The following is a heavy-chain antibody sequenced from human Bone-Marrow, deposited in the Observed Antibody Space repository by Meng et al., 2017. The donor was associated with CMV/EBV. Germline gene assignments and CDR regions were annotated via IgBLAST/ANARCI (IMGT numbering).Heavy chain of an antibody. CDR2: IGTAGDT. CDR1: GFTFSSYD. CDR3: ARVGQSLYGMDV. J-gene: IGHJ6*02. V-gene: IGHV3-13*01. Sequence: GESLKISCAASGFTFSSYDMHWVRQATGKGLEWVSAIGTAGDTYYPGSVNGRFTISRESAKNSLYLQMNSLRAGDTAVYYCARVGQSLYGMDVWGQGPTVTVSS. D-gene: IGHD3-16*01.